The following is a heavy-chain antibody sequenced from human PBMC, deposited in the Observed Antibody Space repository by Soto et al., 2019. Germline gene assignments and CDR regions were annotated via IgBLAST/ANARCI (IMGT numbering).Heavy chain of an antibody. CDR3: ARCVGRNWFDP. V-gene: IGHV4-39*01. D-gene: IGHD1-26*01. CDR1: GGSISSSSYY. CDR2: IYYSGST. J-gene: IGHJ5*02. Sequence: SETLSLTCTVSGGSISSSSYYWGWIRQPPGKGLELIGSIYYSGSTYYNPSLKSRVTISVDTSKNQFSLKLSSVTAADTAVYYCARCVGRNWFDPWGQGTLVTVSS.